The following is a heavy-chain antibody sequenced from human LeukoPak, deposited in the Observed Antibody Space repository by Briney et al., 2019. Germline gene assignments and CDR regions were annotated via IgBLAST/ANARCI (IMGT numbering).Heavy chain of an antibody. V-gene: IGHV4-59*01. D-gene: IGHD3-10*02. Sequence: SETLSLTSTVSGGSMSSYYWNWIRQPPGKGLEWMGYIYYSGNTNYNPSLKSRVTMSVDTSKNQCSLKLSSVTAADTAVYYCARTQFCSGSFFQYLYLQDVWGKGTT. CDR1: GGSMSSYY. J-gene: IGHJ6*03. CDR3: ARTQFCSGSFFQYLYLQDV. CDR2: IYYSGNT.